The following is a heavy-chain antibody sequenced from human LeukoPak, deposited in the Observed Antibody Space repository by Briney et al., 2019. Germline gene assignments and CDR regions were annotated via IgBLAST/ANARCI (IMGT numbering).Heavy chain of an antibody. V-gene: IGHV4-34*01. CDR3: ARGREPSAKPYFDY. CDR1: GGSFSGYY. Sequence: SETLSLTCAVYGGSFSGYYRSWIRQPPGKGLEWIGEINHSGSTNYNPSLKSRVTISVDTSKNQISLKLSSVTAADTAVYYCARGREPSAKPYFDYWGQGTLVTVSS. D-gene: IGHD1-26*01. J-gene: IGHJ4*02. CDR2: INHSGST.